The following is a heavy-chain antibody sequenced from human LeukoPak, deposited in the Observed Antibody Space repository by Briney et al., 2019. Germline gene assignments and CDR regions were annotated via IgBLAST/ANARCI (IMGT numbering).Heavy chain of an antibody. Sequence: ASVKVSCKASGYTFTSHGISWVRQAPGQGLEWMGWISAYNGDTNYAQKLQGRVTMTTDTSTSTAYMELRSLRSDDTAIYYCARDLQEWLVRKDWFDPWGQGTLVTVSS. D-gene: IGHD6-19*01. J-gene: IGHJ5*02. CDR3: ARDLQEWLVRKDWFDP. CDR2: ISAYNGDT. CDR1: GYTFTSHG. V-gene: IGHV1-18*01.